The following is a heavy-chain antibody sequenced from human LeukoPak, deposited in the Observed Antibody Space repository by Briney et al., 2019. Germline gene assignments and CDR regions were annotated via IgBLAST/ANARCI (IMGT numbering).Heavy chain of an antibody. CDR3: AKVPSKYYYDSSGYYYVPFFDY. Sequence: PGGSLRLSCAASGFTFDDYAMHWVRQAPGKGLEWVSGISWNSGSIGYADSVKGRFTISGDNAKNSLYLQMNSLRAEDTALYYCAKVPSKYYYDSSGYYYVPFFDYWGQGTLVTVSS. CDR1: GFTFDDYA. V-gene: IGHV3-9*01. J-gene: IGHJ4*02. D-gene: IGHD3-22*01. CDR2: ISWNSGSI.